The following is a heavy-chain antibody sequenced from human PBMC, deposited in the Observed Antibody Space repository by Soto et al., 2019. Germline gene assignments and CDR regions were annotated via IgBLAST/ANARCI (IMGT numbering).Heavy chain of an antibody. V-gene: IGHV3-33*01. CDR1: GFTFSSYG. D-gene: IGHD4-17*01. CDR3: VGYGEHERGY. Sequence: GGSLRLSCAASGFTFSSYGMHWVRQAPGKGLEWVAVIWSDGSNKYYADSVKGRFTISRDNSKDTLYLQMNSLRAEDTAVYYCVGYGEHERGYWGQGTLVTVSS. J-gene: IGHJ4*02. CDR2: IWSDGSNK.